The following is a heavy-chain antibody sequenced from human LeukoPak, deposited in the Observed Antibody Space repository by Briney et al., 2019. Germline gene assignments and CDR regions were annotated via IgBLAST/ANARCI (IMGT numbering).Heavy chain of an antibody. Sequence: GGSLRLSCAASGFTFSSYGMHWVRQAPGKGLEWVAVIWYDGSNKYYADSVKGRFTISRDNSKNTLYLQMNSLRAEATAVYYCAKVSGDGLVDAVDIWGQGTMVTVSS. J-gene: IGHJ3*02. CDR2: IWYDGSNK. V-gene: IGHV3-33*06. D-gene: IGHD5-24*01. CDR3: AKVSGDGLVDAVDI. CDR1: GFTFSSYG.